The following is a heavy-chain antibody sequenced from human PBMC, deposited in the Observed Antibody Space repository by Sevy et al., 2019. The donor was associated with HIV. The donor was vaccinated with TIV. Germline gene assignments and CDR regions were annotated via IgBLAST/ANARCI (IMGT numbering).Heavy chain of an antibody. CDR2: IEKRDNNYET. D-gene: IGHD3-10*01. V-gene: IGHV3-73*01. J-gene: IGHJ5*02. CDR1: GFTFSDSA. CDR3: TRDAGSHNRFDP. Sequence: GGSLRLSCAASGFTFSDSAVHWVRQASGKGLEWVGRIEKRDNNYETAYAASVNGRFTISRDDSINTAYVQMNSLRIEDTAVYHCTRDAGSHNRFDPWGQGALVTVSS.